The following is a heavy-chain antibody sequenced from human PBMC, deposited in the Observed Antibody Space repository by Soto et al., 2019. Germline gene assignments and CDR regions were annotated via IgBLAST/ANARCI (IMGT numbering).Heavy chain of an antibody. Sequence: SETLSLTCTVSGGSISSGGYYWSWIRQHPGKGLEWIGYIYYSGSTYYNPSLKSRVTISVDTSKNQFSLKLSSVTAADTAVYYCARDNIVLYSSSWNYYGMDVWGQGTTVTVSS. CDR1: GGSISSGGYY. CDR3: ARDNIVLYSSSWNYYGMDV. J-gene: IGHJ6*02. D-gene: IGHD6-13*01. V-gene: IGHV4-31*03. CDR2: IYYSGST.